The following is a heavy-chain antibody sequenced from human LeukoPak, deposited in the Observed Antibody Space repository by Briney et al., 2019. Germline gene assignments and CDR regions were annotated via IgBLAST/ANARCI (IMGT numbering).Heavy chain of an antibody. CDR2: IYYSGTT. V-gene: IGHV4-59*01. CDR3: ARETGNYYFDY. D-gene: IGHD3-9*01. Sequence: KTSETRSLTCTVSGGSISSYYWSWIRQPPGKGLEWIGYIYYSGTTNYNPALKSRVTLSVDTSKSLFSLKLSSMTAADTAVFYCARETGNYYFDYWGQGTLVTVSS. CDR1: GGSISSYY. J-gene: IGHJ4*02.